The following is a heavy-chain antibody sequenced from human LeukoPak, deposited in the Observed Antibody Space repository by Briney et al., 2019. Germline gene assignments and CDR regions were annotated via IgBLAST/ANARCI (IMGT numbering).Heavy chain of an antibody. CDR2: IYYSGST. D-gene: IGHD3-10*01. J-gene: IGHJ4*02. CDR1: GGSISSYY. Sequence: SETLSLTCTVSGGSISSYYWSWIRQPPGKGLEWIGYIYYSGSTNYNPSLESRVTISVDTSKSKFSLKLSSVTAADTVVDYCARGMVRGVSVDYWGQGTLVTVSS. CDR3: ARGMVRGVSVDY. V-gene: IGHV4-59*01.